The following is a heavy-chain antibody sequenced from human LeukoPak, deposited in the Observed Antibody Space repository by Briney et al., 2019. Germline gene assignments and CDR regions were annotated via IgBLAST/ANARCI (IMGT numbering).Heavy chain of an antibody. CDR2: TYYRSRWYN. D-gene: IGHD3-3*01. CDR1: GDSVSSNSAA. J-gene: IGHJ6*03. Sequence: PSQTLSLTCATSGDSVSSNSAAWNWIRQSPSRGLEWLGRTYYRSRWYNEYAVSVKSRIIINPDTSKNQFSLQLNSVTAADTAVYYCAREPRGPFYDFPRRYYYYMDVWGKGTTVTVSS. CDR3: AREPRGPFYDFPRRYYYYMDV. V-gene: IGHV6-1*01.